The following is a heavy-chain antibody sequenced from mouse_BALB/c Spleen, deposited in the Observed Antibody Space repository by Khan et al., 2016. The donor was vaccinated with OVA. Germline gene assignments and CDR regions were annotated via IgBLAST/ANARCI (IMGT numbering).Heavy chain of an antibody. Sequence: EVQLQESGPSLVKPSQTPSLTCSVTGDSITSGYWNWIRKFPGNKLEYMGYISYSGSTYYNPSLKSRISITRDTSKNQYYLQLNSVTTEDTATYYWARYDYDYDGAFAYWGQGTLVTVSA. J-gene: IGHJ3*01. CDR3: ARYDYDYDGAFAY. V-gene: IGHV3-8*02. CDR1: GDSITSGY. D-gene: IGHD2-4*01. CDR2: ISYSGST.